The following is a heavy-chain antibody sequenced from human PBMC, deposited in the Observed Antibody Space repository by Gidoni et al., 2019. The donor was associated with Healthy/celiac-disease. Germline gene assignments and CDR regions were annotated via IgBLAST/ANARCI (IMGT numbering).Heavy chain of an antibody. CDR2: ITYDGSNK. CDR3: AKDYGVFTIGTNGMDV. D-gene: IGHD3-10*01. CDR1: GFTFSSYG. Sequence: QVQLLESGGGVVQPGRSLRLSCSASGFTFSSYGMRWVRQAPGKGLEWVAVITYDGSNKYYADSVKGRFTISRDNSKNTLYLQMNSLRAEDTAVYYCAKDYGVFTIGTNGMDVWGQGTTVTVSS. J-gene: IGHJ6*02. V-gene: IGHV3-30*18.